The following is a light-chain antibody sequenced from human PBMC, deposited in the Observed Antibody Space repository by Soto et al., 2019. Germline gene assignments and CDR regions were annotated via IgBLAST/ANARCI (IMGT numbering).Light chain of an antibody. CDR1: QSVSGF. J-gene: IGKJ5*01. Sequence: VVTQDPATVSFSPGERATLSVRASQSVSGFLGWYQQKPGQAPRLLIYGASNRATGIPDRFSGSGSGTDFTLTISGLEPEDSAVYYCQQFDDSVTFGQGTRLEI. CDR2: GAS. V-gene: IGKV3-11*01. CDR3: QQFDDSVT.